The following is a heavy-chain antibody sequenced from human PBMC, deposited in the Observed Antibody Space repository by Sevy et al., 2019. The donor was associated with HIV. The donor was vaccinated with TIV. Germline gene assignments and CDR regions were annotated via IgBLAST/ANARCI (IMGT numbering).Heavy chain of an antibody. V-gene: IGHV4-59*01. Sequence: QSQTLSLTCSVSGGSISSYFWTWVRQSPGKGLEWIGNIYFTGNTDYSPSLKSRVTLSLDTSKSQFSLTLKSVTAAETAIYFCARDSTTRPRVLDYWGQGTLVTVSS. CDR1: GGSISSYF. CDR2: IYFTGNT. J-gene: IGHJ4*02. D-gene: IGHD1-1*01. CDR3: ARDSTTRPRVLDY.